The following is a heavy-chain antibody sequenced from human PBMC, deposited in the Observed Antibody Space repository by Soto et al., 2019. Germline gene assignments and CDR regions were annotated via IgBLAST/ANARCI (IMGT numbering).Heavy chain of an antibody. D-gene: IGHD3-9*01. CDR3: ARDLLHYDILTGH. CDR1: GFTFSSYA. CDR2: ISYDGSNK. J-gene: IGHJ4*02. V-gene: IGHV3-30-3*01. Sequence: GGSLRLSCAASGFTFSSYAMHWVRQAPGKGLEWVAVISYDGSNKYYADSVKGRFTISRDNSKNTLYLQMNSLRAEDTAVYYCARDLLHYDILTGHWGQGTLVTVSS.